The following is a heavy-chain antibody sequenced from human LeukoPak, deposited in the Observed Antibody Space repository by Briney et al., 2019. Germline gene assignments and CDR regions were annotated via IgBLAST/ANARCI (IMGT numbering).Heavy chain of an antibody. J-gene: IGHJ4*02. D-gene: IGHD6-13*01. CDR3: ARSLAAAGPDFDY. CDR2: INPNSGGT. CDR1: GYTFTGYY. Sequence: GASVKVSCKASGYTFTGYYMHWVRQAPGQGLEWMGWINPNSGGTNYAQKFQGRVTMTRDTSISTAYMELSRLRSDDTAVYYCARSLAAAGPDFDYWRQGTLVTVSS. V-gene: IGHV1-2*02.